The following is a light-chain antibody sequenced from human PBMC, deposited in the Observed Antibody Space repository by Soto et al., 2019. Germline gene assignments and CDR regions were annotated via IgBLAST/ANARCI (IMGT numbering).Light chain of an antibody. CDR1: SSDVGGYNY. CDR2: DVS. Sequence: QSALTQPASVSGSPGQSITISCTGTSSDVGGYNYVSWYQQHPGKAPKLMIYDVSNRPSGVSDRFSGSKSGNTASLTISGLQAEDEADYYCSSYTSSRTRVVFGGGTQLTVL. V-gene: IGLV2-14*01. J-gene: IGLJ2*01. CDR3: SSYTSSRTRVV.